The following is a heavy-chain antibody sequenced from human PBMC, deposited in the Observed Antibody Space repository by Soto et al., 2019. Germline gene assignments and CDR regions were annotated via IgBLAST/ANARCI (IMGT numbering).Heavy chain of an antibody. D-gene: IGHD4-17*01. CDR2: IIPIFGTA. V-gene: IGHV1-69*13. CDR3: VRAAVTTDLRANYYYYYGMDV. J-gene: IGHJ6*02. Sequence: SVKVSCKASGGTFSSYAISWVRQAPGQGLEWMGGIIPIFGTANYAQKFQGRVTITADESTSTAYMELSSLRSEDTAVYYCVRAAVTTDLRANYYYYYGMDVWGQGTTVTVSS. CDR1: GGTFSSYA.